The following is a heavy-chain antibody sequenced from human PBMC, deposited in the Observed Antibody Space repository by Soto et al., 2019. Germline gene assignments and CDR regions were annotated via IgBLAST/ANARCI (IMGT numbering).Heavy chain of an antibody. CDR2: ISNSGGST. V-gene: IGHV3-23*01. CDR1: GFTFSSYA. J-gene: IGHJ4*02. D-gene: IGHD2-15*01. CDR3: ANPLAHCSGPTFYGPVTF. Sequence: EVQLLESGGGLVQPGGSMRLSCAASGFTFSSYAMTWVRQAPGKGLEYVSSISNSGGSTYYADSLKGRFTVSRDNSKNTLYLQMNSLRADDTAVYYCANPLAHCSGPTFYGPVTFWGQGTLVTVSS.